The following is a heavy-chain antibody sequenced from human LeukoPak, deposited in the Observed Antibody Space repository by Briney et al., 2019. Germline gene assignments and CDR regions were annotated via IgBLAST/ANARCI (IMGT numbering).Heavy chain of an antibody. CDR3: ARGRGGTYYWYDP. V-gene: IGHV4-61*02. CDR2: SYTSGST. Sequence: PSQTLSLTCTVSGGSINSDSYQWSWIRQPAGKGMEWIGRSYTSGSTNYNPSLKNRATISADTSKNQFSLKLTSVTAADTAVYYCARGRGGTYYWYDPWGQGTLVTVSS. J-gene: IGHJ5*02. D-gene: IGHD1-26*01. CDR1: GGSINSDSYQ.